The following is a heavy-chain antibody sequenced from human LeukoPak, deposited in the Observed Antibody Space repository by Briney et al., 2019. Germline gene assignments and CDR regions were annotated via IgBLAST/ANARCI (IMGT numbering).Heavy chain of an antibody. Sequence: SETLSLTCTVSGGSISSSSYYWGWIRQPPGKGLEWIGSIYYSGSTYYNPSLKSRVTISVDTSKNQFSLKLSSVTAADTAVYYCARLEQQLVPDYWGQGTLVTVSS. V-gene: IGHV4-39*01. J-gene: IGHJ4*02. D-gene: IGHD6-13*01. CDR2: IYYSGST. CDR3: ARLEQQLVPDY. CDR1: GGSISSSSYY.